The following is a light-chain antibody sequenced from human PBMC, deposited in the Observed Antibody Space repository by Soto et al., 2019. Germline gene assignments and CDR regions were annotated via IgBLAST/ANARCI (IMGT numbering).Light chain of an antibody. CDR3: RQCSYSPLT. CDR2: GAS. V-gene: IGKV3-20*01. Sequence: EIVLTQSPGTLSLSPGERATLSCRASQSVTNNYLAWYQQKPGQAPRLLIYGASSRATGIPERFSGSGSGTDFTLTISRLEPEDFAVYYCRQCSYSPLTFGGGTTVEIK. CDR1: QSVTNNY. J-gene: IGKJ4*01.